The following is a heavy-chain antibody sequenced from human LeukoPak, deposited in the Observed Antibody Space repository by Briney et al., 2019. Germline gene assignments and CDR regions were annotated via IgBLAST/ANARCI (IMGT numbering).Heavy chain of an antibody. CDR2: LYPRDGST. V-gene: IGHV1-46*01. CDR1: GYTFTSNY. CDR3: ARDQEGFDY. Sequence: GASVKASCKASGYTFTSNYIYWVRQAPGQGLEWMGMLYPRDGSTSYAQKFQGRVTVTRDTSTSTVHMELSGLRSEDMAVYYCARDQEGFDYWGQGTLVTVSS. J-gene: IGHJ4*02.